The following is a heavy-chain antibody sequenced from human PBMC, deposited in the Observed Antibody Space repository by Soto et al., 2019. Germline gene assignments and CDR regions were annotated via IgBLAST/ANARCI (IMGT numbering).Heavy chain of an antibody. D-gene: IGHD3-9*01. Sequence: SDTLSLTCTVSGGSISSSSYYWGWIRQPPGKGLEWIGSIYYSGSTYYNPSLKSRVTISVDTSKNQFSLKLSSVTAADTAVYYCARSRYYDILSNWFYPWGQGTLVTVSS. V-gene: IGHV4-39*01. CDR1: GGSISSSSYY. CDR3: ARSRYYDILSNWFYP. CDR2: IYYSGST. J-gene: IGHJ5*02.